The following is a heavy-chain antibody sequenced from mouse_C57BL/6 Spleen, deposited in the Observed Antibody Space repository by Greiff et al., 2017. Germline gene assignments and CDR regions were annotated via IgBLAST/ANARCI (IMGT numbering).Heavy chain of an antibody. J-gene: IGHJ1*03. V-gene: IGHV1-82*01. CDR1: GYAFSSSW. D-gene: IGHD2-10*01. CDR2: IYPGDGDT. CDR3: ARPLLPYWYFDV. Sequence: QVQLKESGPELVKPGASVKISCKASGYAFSSSWMNWVKQRPGKGLEWIGRIYPGDGDTNYNGKFKGKATLTADKSSSTAYMQLSSLTSEDSAVYFCARPLLPYWYFDVWGTGTTVTVSS.